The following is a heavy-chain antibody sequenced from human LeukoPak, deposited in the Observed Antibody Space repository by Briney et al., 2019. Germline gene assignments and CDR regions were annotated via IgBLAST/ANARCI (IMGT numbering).Heavy chain of an antibody. CDR3: ARDGVAELMSALDY. CDR2: ISSSSTYI. J-gene: IGHJ4*02. CDR1: GFTFSSYA. D-gene: IGHD1-26*01. Sequence: GGSLRLSCAASGFTFSSYAMSWVRQAPGKGLEWVSFISSSSTYIYYADSLRGRFTISRDNAKNSLYLQMNSLRAEDTAVYYCARDGVAELMSALDYWGQGILVTVSS. V-gene: IGHV3-21*06.